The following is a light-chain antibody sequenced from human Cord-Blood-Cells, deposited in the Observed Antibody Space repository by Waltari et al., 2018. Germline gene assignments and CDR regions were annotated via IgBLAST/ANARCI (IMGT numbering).Light chain of an antibody. Sequence: QSALTQPPSASGSPGQSVTISCTGTSSDVGGYNYVSWYQQHPGKAPKLMIYDVSKRPSGVPHRFSGSKSGNTASLTLSGLQAEDEADYYCSSYAGSSNWVFGGGTKLTVL. CDR2: DVS. V-gene: IGLV2-8*01. J-gene: IGLJ2*01. CDR1: SSDVGGYNY. CDR3: SSYAGSSNWV.